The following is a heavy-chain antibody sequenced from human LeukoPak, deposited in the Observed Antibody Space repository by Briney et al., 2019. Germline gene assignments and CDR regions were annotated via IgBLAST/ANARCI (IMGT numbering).Heavy chain of an antibody. D-gene: IGHD3-10*01. CDR1: GGSISNNNW. CDR3: ARGEERGSGTVHFDY. V-gene: IGHV4-4*02. Sequence: SETLSLTCAVSGGSISNNNWWSWVRQPPGMGLEWMGEIYHGGSTNYNPALKSRVTISVDRSKNLFSLMLSSVTAADTAVYYCARGEERGSGTVHFDYWGQGTLVTVSS. J-gene: IGHJ4*02. CDR2: IYHGGST.